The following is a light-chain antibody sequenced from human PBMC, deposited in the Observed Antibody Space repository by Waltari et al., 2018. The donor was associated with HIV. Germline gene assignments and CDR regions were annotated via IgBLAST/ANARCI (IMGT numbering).Light chain of an antibody. V-gene: IGLV2-14*03. CDR3: SSYTRSSTLGV. CDR2: GVS. Sequence: QSALTQPASVSGSPGQSITISCTGTSSDVGGYNHVSWYQQHPGTAPKLMLFGVSNRPSGVSNRFSAAKSGNTASLTISWLQAEDEADYYCSSYTRSSTLGVFGTGTKVTVL. CDR1: SSDVGGYNH. J-gene: IGLJ1*01.